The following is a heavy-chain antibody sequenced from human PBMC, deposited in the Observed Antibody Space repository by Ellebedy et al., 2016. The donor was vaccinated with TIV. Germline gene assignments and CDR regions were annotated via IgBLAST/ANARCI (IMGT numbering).Heavy chain of an antibody. J-gene: IGHJ3*01. V-gene: IGHV3-30*04. CDR2: ISYDGKNK. CDR3: ASFDL. CDR1: GITFSVYN. Sequence: PGGSLRLSCAASGITFSVYNMYWVRQALGKGLEWVAVISYDGKNKYYADSVKGRFTISRDNSKNTLYLQMNSLRHEDTAIYYCASFDLWGQGTNVTVSS.